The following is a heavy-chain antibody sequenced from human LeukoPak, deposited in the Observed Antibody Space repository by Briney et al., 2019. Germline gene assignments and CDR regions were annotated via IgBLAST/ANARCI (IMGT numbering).Heavy chain of an antibody. Sequence: GGSLRLSCAASGFTFSSYGMHWVRQAPGKGLEWVAVIWYDGSNKYYADSVKGRFTISRDNSKNTLYLQMNSLRAEDTAVYYCARDKDIVVVPAGLDIWGQGTMVTVSS. D-gene: IGHD2-2*01. CDR3: ARDKDIVVVPAGLDI. J-gene: IGHJ3*02. CDR2: IWYDGSNK. CDR1: GFTFSSYG. V-gene: IGHV3-33*01.